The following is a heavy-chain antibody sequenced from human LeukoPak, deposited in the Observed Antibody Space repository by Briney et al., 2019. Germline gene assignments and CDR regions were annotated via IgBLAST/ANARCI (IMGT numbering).Heavy chain of an antibody. V-gene: IGHV5-51*01. J-gene: IGHJ3*02. CDR1: GYSFTSYW. CDR3: ARTHLYSSGWPDAFDI. CDR2: IYPGDSDT. Sequence: GEPLKISCKGSGYSFTSYWIGWVRQMPGKGLEWMGIIYPGDSDTRYSPSFQGQVTISVDKSISTAYLQWRSLKASDTAMYYCARTHLYSSGWPDAFDIWGQGTMVTVSS. D-gene: IGHD6-19*01.